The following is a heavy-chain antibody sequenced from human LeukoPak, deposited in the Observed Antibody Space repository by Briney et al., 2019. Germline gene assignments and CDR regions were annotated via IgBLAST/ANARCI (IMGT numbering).Heavy chain of an antibody. D-gene: IGHD1/OR15-1a*01. V-gene: IGHV3-7*01. Sequence: GGSLRLSCAASGFTFSSYWMSWVRQAPGKGLEWVANIRQNASVQNYVDSVKGRFTISRDTPKNSVYLQMSSLRAEGTAVYYCLVTTRSRGFDYWGRGTLVTVSS. J-gene: IGHJ4*02. CDR1: GFTFSSYW. CDR2: IRQNASVQ. CDR3: LVTTRSRGFDY.